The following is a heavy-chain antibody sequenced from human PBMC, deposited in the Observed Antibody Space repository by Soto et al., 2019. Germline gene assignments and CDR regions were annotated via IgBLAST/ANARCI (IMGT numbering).Heavy chain of an antibody. CDR3: ARSSIAARPESYYYYYGMDV. Sequence: GASVKVSCKASGYTFTGYYMDWVRQAPGQGLEWMGWINPNSGGTNYAQKFQGWVTMTRDTSISTAYMELSRLRSDDTAVYYCARSSIAARPESYYYYYGMDVWGQGTTVTVSS. CDR2: INPNSGGT. J-gene: IGHJ6*02. D-gene: IGHD6-6*01. CDR1: GYTFTGYY. V-gene: IGHV1-2*04.